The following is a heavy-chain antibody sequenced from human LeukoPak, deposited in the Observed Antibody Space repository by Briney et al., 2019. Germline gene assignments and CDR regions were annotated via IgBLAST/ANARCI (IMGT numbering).Heavy chain of an antibody. CDR3: AKAVVVVPAATPLDY. CDR1: GFTFSSYA. CDR2: ISGSGGAT. V-gene: IGHV3-23*01. D-gene: IGHD2-2*01. J-gene: IGHJ4*02. Sequence: PGGSLRLSCAASGFTFSSYAMSWVRQAPGKGLEWVSTISGSGGATYYADSVKGRFTISRDNSKITLYLQMNGLRAEDTALFYCAKAVVVVPAATPLDYWGLGTLVTVSS.